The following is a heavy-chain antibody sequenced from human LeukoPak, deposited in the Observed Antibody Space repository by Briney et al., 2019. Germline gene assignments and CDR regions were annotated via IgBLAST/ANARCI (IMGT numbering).Heavy chain of an antibody. D-gene: IGHD1-1*01. CDR1: GGSISSSNYY. CDR2: IYYSGST. CDR3: ARGGTVWNFDH. J-gene: IGHJ4*02. V-gene: IGHV4-39*07. Sequence: SETLSLTCTVSGGSISSSNYYWGWIRQPPGKGLEWIGSIYYSGSTFYNPSLKSRVSISVDTSKNQFSLNLKSVTAADTAVYYCARGGTVWNFDHRGQGTLVTVSS.